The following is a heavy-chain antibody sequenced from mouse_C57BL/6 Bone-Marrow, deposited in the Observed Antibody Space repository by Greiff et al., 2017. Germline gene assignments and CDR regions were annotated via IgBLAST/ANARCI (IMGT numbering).Heavy chain of an antibody. V-gene: IGHV1-81*01. D-gene: IGHD1-1*01. CDR1: GYTFTSYG. J-gene: IGHJ3*01. Sequence: VQLQQSGAELARPGASVKLSCKASGYTFTSYGISWVKQRTGQGLEWIGEIYPRSGNTYYNEKFKGKAPLTADKSSSTAYMELRSLTSEDSAVYFCASPGIYYCGSSPAYWGQGTLVTVSA. CDR3: ASPGIYYCGSSPAY. CDR2: IYPRSGNT.